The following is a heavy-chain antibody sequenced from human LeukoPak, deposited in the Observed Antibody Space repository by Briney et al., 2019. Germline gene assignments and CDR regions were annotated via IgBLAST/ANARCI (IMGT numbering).Heavy chain of an antibody. Sequence: GGSLRHSSAAPGFTFSGYAISGVRQAPGKGLEWVSYISSNVSITYYADSVKGRFTISRDNAKNSLYLQMKSLRAEDTAVYYCVTLVVVPHLNWGQGTLVTVSS. D-gene: IGHD2-15*01. CDR2: ISSNVSIT. CDR3: VTLVVVPHLN. CDR1: GFTFSGYA. J-gene: IGHJ4*02. V-gene: IGHV3-48*03.